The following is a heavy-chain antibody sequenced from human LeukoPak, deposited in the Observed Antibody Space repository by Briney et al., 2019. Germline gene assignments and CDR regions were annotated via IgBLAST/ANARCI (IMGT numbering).Heavy chain of an antibody. CDR2: IHSSSSSI. J-gene: IGHJ3*02. CDR1: GFTFSTYS. D-gene: IGHD7-27*01. Sequence: GGSLRLSCAVSGFTFSTYSMNWVRQAPGKGLEWVSYIHSSSSSIYYADSVKGRFTISRDNAKNSLYLQMNSLRDEDTAVYFCARDRLGAGSFDIWGQGTMVTVSS. V-gene: IGHV3-48*02. CDR3: ARDRLGAGSFDI.